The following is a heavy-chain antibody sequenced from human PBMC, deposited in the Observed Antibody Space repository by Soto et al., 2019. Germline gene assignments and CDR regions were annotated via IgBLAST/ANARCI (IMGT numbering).Heavy chain of an antibody. CDR3: ARHGVAGAMYYYFYMDV. Sequence: SETLSLTCTVSGCSISNYHWSWIRQPPGKGLEWIGYIYYSGSTNYNPSLKSRVTISVDTSKNHFSLNLSSVTAADTAVYYCARHGVAGAMYYYFYMDVWGKGTTVTVSS. CDR2: IYYSGST. D-gene: IGHD6-19*01. CDR1: GCSISNYH. V-gene: IGHV4-59*08. J-gene: IGHJ6*03.